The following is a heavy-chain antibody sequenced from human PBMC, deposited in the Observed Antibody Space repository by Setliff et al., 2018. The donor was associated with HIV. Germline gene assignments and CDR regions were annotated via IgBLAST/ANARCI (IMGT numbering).Heavy chain of an antibody. CDR2: ISSDATRR. D-gene: IGHD3-10*01. CDR1: GFTFSSYW. J-gene: IGHJ6*02. V-gene: IGHV3-74*03. Sequence: AGGSLRLSCAASGFTFSSYWMHWVRQAPGQGLVWVSRISSDATRRTYADSLKGRFTISRDNAKSTLFLKMNSLRAEDTAVYYCARSVIGYYYYGMDVWGQGTLVTVSS. CDR3: ARSVIGYYYYGMDV.